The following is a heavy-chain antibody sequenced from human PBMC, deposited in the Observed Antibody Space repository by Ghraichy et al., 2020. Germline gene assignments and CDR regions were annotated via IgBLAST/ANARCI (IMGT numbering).Heavy chain of an antibody. J-gene: IGHJ3*02. CDR1: GFTFSNAW. V-gene: IGHV3-15*01. Sequence: GGSLRLSCAASGFTFSNAWMSWVRQAPGKGLEWVGRIKSKTDGGTTDYAAPVKGRFTISRDDSKNTLYLQMNSLKTEDTAVYYCTTGGGYLRIDAFDIWGQGTMVTVSS. D-gene: IGHD1-26*01. CDR3: TTGGGYLRIDAFDI. CDR2: IKSKTDGGTT.